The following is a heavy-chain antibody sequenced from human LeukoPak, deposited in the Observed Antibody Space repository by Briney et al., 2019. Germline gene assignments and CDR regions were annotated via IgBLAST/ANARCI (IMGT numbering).Heavy chain of an antibody. CDR3: ARDVGGGGDY. V-gene: IGHV3-7*01. D-gene: IGHD3-16*01. Sequence: GGSLRLSCAASGFIFSTYWMTWVRQAPGKGLEWVANIKQDGSAKYYGDSVKGRFTISRDNAKNSLYLQVNSLRGEDTAVYYCARDVGGGGDYWGQGTLVTVSS. CDR1: GFIFSTYW. J-gene: IGHJ4*02. CDR2: IKQDGSAK.